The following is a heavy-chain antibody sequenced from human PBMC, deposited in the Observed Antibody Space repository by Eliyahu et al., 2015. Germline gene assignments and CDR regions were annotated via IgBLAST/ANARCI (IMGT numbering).Heavy chain of an antibody. J-gene: IGHJ5*02. Sequence: QVQLVQSGAEVKKPGASVKISCKASGYIXSSYYIHWVRQAPGQGXQXVGTIYPARGXTSXAQEFQXKVTMTTDTSTGTVYMELSSLTYEDTAXYYCARSWELLXWFDPWGQGTLVTVSS. CDR3: ARSWELLXWFDP. CDR2: IYPARGXT. CDR1: GYIXSSYY. V-gene: IGHV1-46*01. D-gene: IGHD1-26*01.